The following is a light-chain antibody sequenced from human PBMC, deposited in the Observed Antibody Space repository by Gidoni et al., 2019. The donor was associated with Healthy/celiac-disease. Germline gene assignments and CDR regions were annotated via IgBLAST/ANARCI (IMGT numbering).Light chain of an antibody. CDR3: QLRSNWPPMYT. CDR1: QSVSSY. J-gene: IGKJ2*01. CDR2: DAS. Sequence: EIVLTQSPATLSLSPGERATLSCRVSQSVSSYLAWYQQKPGQAPRLLIYDASNRATGIPARFSGSGSGTDFTLTISSLEPEVFAVYFCQLRSNWPPMYTFGQGTKLEIK. V-gene: IGKV3-11*01.